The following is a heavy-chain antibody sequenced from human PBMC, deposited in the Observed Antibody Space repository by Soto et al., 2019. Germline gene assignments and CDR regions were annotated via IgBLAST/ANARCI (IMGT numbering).Heavy chain of an antibody. CDR1: GGTFSSYA. CDR3: ATFDDYGDSTRFDP. V-gene: IGHV1-69*13. CDR2: IIPIFGTA. Sequence: GASVKVSCKASGGTFSSYAISWVRQAPGQGLEWMGGIIPIFGTANYAQKFQGRVTITADESTSTAYMELSSLRSEDTAVYYCATFDDYGDSTRFDPWGQGTLVTVSS. J-gene: IGHJ5*02. D-gene: IGHD4-17*01.